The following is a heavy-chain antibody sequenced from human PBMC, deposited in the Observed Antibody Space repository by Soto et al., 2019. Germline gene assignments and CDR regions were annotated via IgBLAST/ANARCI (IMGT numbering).Heavy chain of an antibody. D-gene: IGHD6-19*01. CDR3: ARESPWLAFDY. CDR2: INPSSGGT. CDR1: GYTFTSYY. J-gene: IGHJ4*02. Sequence: GASVKVSCKASGYTFTSYYIHWVRQAPGQGLEWMGIINPSSGGTSYAQKFQGRVTMTRDTSTSTVYMDLSSLRSEDTAVYYCARESPWLAFDYWGQGTLVTVSS. V-gene: IGHV1-46*01.